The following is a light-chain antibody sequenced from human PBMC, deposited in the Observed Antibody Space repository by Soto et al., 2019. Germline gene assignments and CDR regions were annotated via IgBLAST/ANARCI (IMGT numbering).Light chain of an antibody. CDR3: SSYTPSTTPFV. CDR1: SSDVGGYNF. CDR2: DVS. J-gene: IGLJ1*01. Sequence: QSVRTQPASVSGSPGKSITLSCTGTSSDVGGYNFVSWYQHHPGKAPKLIIYDVSNRPSGVSNRFSGSKSGNTASLTISGLQAEDEADYYCSSYTPSTTPFVFGTGTKVTVL. V-gene: IGLV2-14*03.